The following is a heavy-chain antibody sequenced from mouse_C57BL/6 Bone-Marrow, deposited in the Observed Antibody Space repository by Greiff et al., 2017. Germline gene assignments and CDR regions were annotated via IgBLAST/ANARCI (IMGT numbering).Heavy chain of an antibody. CDR2: INPYNGGT. Sequence: EVQLQQSGPVLVKPGASVKMSCKASGYTFTDYYMNWVKQSHGKSLEWIGVINPYNGGTSYNQKFKGKATLTVDKSSSTAYMELNSLTSEDSAVYYCARQDYGAWFAYWGQGTLVTVSA. J-gene: IGHJ3*01. CDR3: ARQDYGAWFAY. V-gene: IGHV1-19*01. D-gene: IGHD2-4*01. CDR1: GYTFTDYY.